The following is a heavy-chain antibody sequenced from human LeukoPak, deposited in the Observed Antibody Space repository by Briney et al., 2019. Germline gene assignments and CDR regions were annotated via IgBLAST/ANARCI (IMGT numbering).Heavy chain of an antibody. Sequence: SETLSLTCTVSGGSISSSSYYWGWVRQPPGKGLEWIGSIYYSGSTYYNPSLHSRVTISVDTSKNQFSLKLSSVTAADTAVYYCARQVTGYFDYWGQGTLVTVSS. D-gene: IGHD2-21*02. CDR1: GGSISSSSYY. CDR2: IYYSGST. CDR3: ARQVTGYFDY. V-gene: IGHV4-39*01. J-gene: IGHJ4*02.